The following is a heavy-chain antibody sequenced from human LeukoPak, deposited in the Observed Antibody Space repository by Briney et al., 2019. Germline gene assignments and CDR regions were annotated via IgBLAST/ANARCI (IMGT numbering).Heavy chain of an antibody. V-gene: IGHV4-34*01. CDR2: INHSGST. CDR1: GESFSGYY. D-gene: IGHD2-15*01. Sequence: SETLSLTCAVYGESFSGYYWSWIRQPPGKGLEWIGEINHSGSTNSNPSLKSRVTISVDTSKNQFSLKLSSVTAADTAVYYCARGPRARYCSGGSCSDIFDYWGQGTLVTVSS. CDR3: ARGPRARYCSGGSCSDIFDY. J-gene: IGHJ4*02.